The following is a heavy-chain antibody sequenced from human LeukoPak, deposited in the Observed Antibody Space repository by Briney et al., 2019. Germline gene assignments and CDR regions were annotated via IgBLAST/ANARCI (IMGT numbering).Heavy chain of an antibody. CDR2: INHSGNT. CDR3: ARGRRPRAGFRNEDIVVVPAAERPFDY. J-gene: IGHJ4*02. D-gene: IGHD2-2*01. V-gene: IGHV4-34*01. CDR1: GGSFSGYY. Sequence: SSETLSLTCAVYGGSFSGYYWSWIRQPPGKGLEWIGEINHSGNTNYNPSLKSRVTISVDTSKNQFSLKLSSVTAADTAVYYCARGRRPRAGFRNEDIVVVPAAERPFDYWGQGTLVTVSS.